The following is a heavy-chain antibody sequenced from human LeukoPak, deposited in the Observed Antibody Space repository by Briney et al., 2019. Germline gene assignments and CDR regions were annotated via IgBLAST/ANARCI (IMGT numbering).Heavy chain of an antibody. CDR2: SIPVFGTA. CDR1: GGTFSTYV. V-gene: IGHV1-69*06. J-gene: IGHJ6*03. CDR3: AINQAAYCGGGSCYRHEFYYMDV. D-gene: IGHD2-15*01. Sequence: SVKVSCKASGGTFSTYVISWVRQAPGQGLEWMGGSIPVFGTANYAEKFQDRVPSTADKSTSKAYRELRSLRSEDTAMYYCAINQAAYCGGGSCYRHEFYYMDVWGKGTSVTVSS.